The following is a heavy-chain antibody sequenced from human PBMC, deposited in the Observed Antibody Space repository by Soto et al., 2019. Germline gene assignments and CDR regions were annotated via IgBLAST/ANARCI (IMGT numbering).Heavy chain of an antibody. D-gene: IGHD5-12*01. CDR2: IYYSGAT. J-gene: IGHJ6*02. CDR3: ARLSPVAIAGGVWYYGMDV. Sequence: SETLSLTCSASGLSFSGANCYWSWNRRPPGKQLVWMGYIYYSGATNHNPSPRRRVSISLDPSRTQVSLKLSSVTAAGTAVDDWARLSPVAIAGGVWYYGMDVWGLGTTVTVSS. V-gene: IGHV4-61*01. CDR1: GLSFSGANCY.